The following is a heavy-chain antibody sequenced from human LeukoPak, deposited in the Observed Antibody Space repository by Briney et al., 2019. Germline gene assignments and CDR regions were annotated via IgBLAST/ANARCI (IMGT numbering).Heavy chain of an antibody. D-gene: IGHD3-22*01. CDR1: GFTFSNYA. J-gene: IGHJ3*02. Sequence: PGGSLRLSCAASGFTFSNYAMSWVRQAPGKGLEWVSAISGSGGSTYYADSVKGRFTISRDNSKNTLYLQMNSLRAEDTAVYYCAEDQAYYYDNSGYYTGAFDIWGQGTMVTVSS. CDR2: ISGSGGST. CDR3: AEDQAYYYDNSGYYTGAFDI. V-gene: IGHV3-23*01.